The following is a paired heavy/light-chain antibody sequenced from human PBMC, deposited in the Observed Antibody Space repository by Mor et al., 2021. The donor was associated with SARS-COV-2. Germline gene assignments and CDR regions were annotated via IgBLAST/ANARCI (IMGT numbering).Light chain of an antibody. Sequence: AIQMTQSPSSLSAFVGDRVTITCRASQDIRYDLGWYQQKAGKAPKLLIYGASVLQSGVPSRFSGSGSGTDFTLTISSLQPEDFATYYCLQDHNNPPWTFGQGTKVEMK. J-gene: IGKJ1*01. CDR3: LQDHNNPPWT. V-gene: IGKV1-6*01. CDR1: QDIRYD. CDR2: GAS.
Heavy chain of an antibody. CDR2: IYSGGST. CDR3: ARRTYQDAGYYGSGGYSRGMDV. V-gene: IGHV3-53*02. CDR1: GFTVSSNY. J-gene: IGHJ6*02. D-gene: IGHD3-10*01. Sequence: EVQLVETGGGLIQPGGSLRLSCAASGFTVSSNYMTWVRQAPGKGLEWVSVIYSGGSTYYADSVKGRFTLSRDNSKNTLYLQMNSLRAEDTAVYYCARRTYQDAGYYGSGGYSRGMDVWGQGTTVTVSS.